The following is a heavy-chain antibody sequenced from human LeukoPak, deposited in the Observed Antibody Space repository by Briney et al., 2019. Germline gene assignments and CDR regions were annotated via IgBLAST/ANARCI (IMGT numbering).Heavy chain of an antibody. D-gene: IGHD3-16*02. CDR1: GFSLSTSGMC. J-gene: IGHJ4*02. V-gene: IGHV2-70*01. CDR3: ARSPTHDYVWGSYRSRYFDY. CDR2: IDWDDDK. Sequence: SGPALVKPTQTLTLTCTFSGFSLSTSGMCVTWIRQPPGKALEWLALIDWDDDKYYSTSLKTRLTISKDTSKNQVVLTMTNTDPVDTATYFCARSPTHDYVWGSYRSRYFDYWGQGALVTVPS.